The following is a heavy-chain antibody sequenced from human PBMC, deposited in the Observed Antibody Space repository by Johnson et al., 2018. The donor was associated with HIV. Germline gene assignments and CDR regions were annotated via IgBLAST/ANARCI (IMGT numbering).Heavy chain of an antibody. CDR2: ISYDASNK. CDR1: AFTFSSYA. CDR3: ARDAVISSGWYNVDAFDI. V-gene: IGHV3-30*04. Sequence: QVQLVESGGGVVQPGRSLRLSCAASAFTFSSYAMHWVRQAPGKGLEWVAVISYDASNKYYADSVKGRFTISRDNSKNTLYLQMNSLRTEDMAVYYCARDAVISSGWYNVDAFDIWGQGTMVTVSS. D-gene: IGHD6-19*01. J-gene: IGHJ3*02.